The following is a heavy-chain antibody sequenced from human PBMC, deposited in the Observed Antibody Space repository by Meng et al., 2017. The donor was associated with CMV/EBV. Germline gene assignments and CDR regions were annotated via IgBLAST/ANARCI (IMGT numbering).Heavy chain of an antibody. CDR3: ARGHYYCRGISCFSLDY. V-gene: IGHV1-8*03. J-gene: IGHJ4*02. D-gene: IGHD2-2*01. CDR2: MNTNSGNT. Sequence: ASATVSCKASGYTFTTYDLNWVRQASGPGLEWMGWMNTNSGNTGSAQKFQGEVTFSSNTSMNTAYMELSSLKSENTAVYYYARGHYYCRGISCFSLDYWGQGTLVTVSS. CDR1: GYTFTTYD.